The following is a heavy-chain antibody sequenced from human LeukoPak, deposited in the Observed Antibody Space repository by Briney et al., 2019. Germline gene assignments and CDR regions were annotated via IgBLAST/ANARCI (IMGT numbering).Heavy chain of an antibody. V-gene: IGHV1-69*13. CDR1: GGTFSSYA. D-gene: IGHD5-18*01. Sequence: SVKVSCKASGGTFSSYAISWVRQAPGQGLEWMGGIIPIFGTANYAQKFQGRVTITADESTSTAYKELSSLRSEDTAVYYCARDQPEDVDTAMIRYYYGMDVWGQGTTVTVSS. CDR2: IIPIFGTA. J-gene: IGHJ6*02. CDR3: ARDQPEDVDTAMIRYYYGMDV.